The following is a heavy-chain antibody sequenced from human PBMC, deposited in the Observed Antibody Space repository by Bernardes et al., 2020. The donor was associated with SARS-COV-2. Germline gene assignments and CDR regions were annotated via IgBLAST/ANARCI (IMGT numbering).Heavy chain of an antibody. J-gene: IGHJ4*02. Sequence: GGSLRLSCAASGFSFSTSWVHWVRQTPGKGLVWISRINSDGSVIDYADSVKGRFTISRDNAKNTLYLQMNSLRVDDTAVYYCARAGQFYFEYWGQGTLVTVYS. CDR2: INSDGSVI. V-gene: IGHV3-74*01. CDR3: ARAGQFYFEY. CDR1: GFSFSTSW.